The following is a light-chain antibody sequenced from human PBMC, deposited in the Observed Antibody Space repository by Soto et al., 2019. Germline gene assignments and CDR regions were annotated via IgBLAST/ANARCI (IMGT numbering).Light chain of an antibody. Sequence: DIQMTQSPSTLSASVGVRVTITCRASQSISRWLAWYQQEPGKVPKVLIWDASSLQRGVPSRFSGSGSGTEFTLTINSLQPDDFATYYCQQYNDYSTWTFGQGTKVDIK. J-gene: IGKJ1*01. CDR1: QSISRW. V-gene: IGKV1-5*01. CDR2: DAS. CDR3: QQYNDYSTWT.